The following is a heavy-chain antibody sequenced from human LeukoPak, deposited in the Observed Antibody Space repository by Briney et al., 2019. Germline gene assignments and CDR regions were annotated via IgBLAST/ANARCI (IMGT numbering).Heavy chain of an antibody. Sequence: QPGGSLRLSCAASGFTVSSNYMSWVRQAPGKGLEWVSVIYSCGSTYYADFVKGRFTISRDNSKNTLYLQMNSLRAEDTAVYYCARWGSGTSCPNTSKRQYFQHWGQGTLVTVSS. V-gene: IGHV3-66*02. CDR1: GFTVSSNY. D-gene: IGHD2-15*01. CDR2: IYSCGST. J-gene: IGHJ1*01. CDR3: ARWGSGTSCPNTSKRQYFQH.